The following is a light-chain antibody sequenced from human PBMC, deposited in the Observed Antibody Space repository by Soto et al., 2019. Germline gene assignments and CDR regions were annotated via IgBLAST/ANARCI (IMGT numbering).Light chain of an antibody. Sequence: QSVLTQPPSVSGAPGQRVTISCTGSSSNIGAGYDIHWYQQLPGTAPKVLIHGNSNRPSGVPDRFSGSKSGTSASLAITGLQAEDEADYYCQSYDSSLSGFVFGGGTKLTVL. J-gene: IGLJ2*01. CDR2: GNS. CDR3: QSYDSSLSGFV. CDR1: SSNIGAGYD. V-gene: IGLV1-40*01.